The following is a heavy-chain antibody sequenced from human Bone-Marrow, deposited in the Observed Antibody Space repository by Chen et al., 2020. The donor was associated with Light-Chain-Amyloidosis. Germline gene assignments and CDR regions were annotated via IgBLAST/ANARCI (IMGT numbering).Heavy chain of an antibody. Sequence: QLQLQESGPGLVKPSETLSLTCAVSGFSIRNSYFWGWIRQPPGKGLEWIGNVYHNGNTYYNPSLKSRVTITADTAKNQFSLNLTTVTAADTATYYCARGAVGGTTGVWGQGTLVTVSS. D-gene: IGHD1-26*01. CDR1: GFSIRNSYF. CDR2: VYHNGNT. V-gene: IGHV4-38-2*01. J-gene: IGHJ4*02. CDR3: ARGAVGGTTGV.